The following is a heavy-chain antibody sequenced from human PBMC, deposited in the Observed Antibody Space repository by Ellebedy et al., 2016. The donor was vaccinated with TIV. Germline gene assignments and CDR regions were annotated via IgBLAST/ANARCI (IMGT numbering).Heavy chain of an antibody. D-gene: IGHD3-22*01. V-gene: IGHV4-59*01. Sequence: MPSETLSLTFTVPGGPISTYHRSWIRQPPGKGLERIGYIYSSGRTKYNPSLKSRVTMSVDTSKKQFSLNLSSVTAADTAVYYCATSYDSSGYYDDDAFDIWGQGTMVTVSS. CDR3: ATSYDSSGYYDDDAFDI. CDR2: IYSSGRT. CDR1: GGPISTYH. J-gene: IGHJ3*02.